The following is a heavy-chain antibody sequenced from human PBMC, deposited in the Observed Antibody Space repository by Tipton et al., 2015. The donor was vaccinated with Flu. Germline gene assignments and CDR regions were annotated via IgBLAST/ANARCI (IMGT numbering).Heavy chain of an antibody. CDR1: GGSISTYY. J-gene: IGHJ4*02. CDR3: APSTRYWTGGHFFGW. CDR2: IYTSGST. D-gene: IGHD2-2*01. V-gene: IGHV4-4*07. Sequence: TLSLTCTVSGGSISTYYWSWIRQPAGKGLEWIGRIYTSGSTNYNPSLKSRVTMSVDTSKNQFSLKVRSVNAADTAVYYCAPSTRYWTGGHFFGWWGRGTQVTVSS.